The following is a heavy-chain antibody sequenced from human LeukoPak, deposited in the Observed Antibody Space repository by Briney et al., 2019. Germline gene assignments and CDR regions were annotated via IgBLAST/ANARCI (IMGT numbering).Heavy chain of an antibody. CDR1: GFTFSSYS. J-gene: IGHJ4*02. V-gene: IGHV3-48*01. CDR3: AGDPGAVAGTPGIY. CDR2: ISSSSSTI. Sequence: GGSLRLSCAASGFTFSSYSMNWVRQAPGKGLEWVSYISSSSSTIYYADSVKGRFTISRDNAKNSLYLQMNSLRAEDTAVYYCAGDPGAVAGTPGIYWGQGTLVTVSS. D-gene: IGHD6-19*01.